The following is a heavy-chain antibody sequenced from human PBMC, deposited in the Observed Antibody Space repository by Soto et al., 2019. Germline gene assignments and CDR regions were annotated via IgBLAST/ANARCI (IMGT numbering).Heavy chain of an antibody. CDR1: SFLFSSYT. D-gene: IGHD2-2*01. CDR3: ASPPRGHAVDL. J-gene: IGHJ3*01. Sequence: VELVESGGDLVQPGGSLRLTCTASSFLFSSYTMNWVRQAPGKGLEWIAYISGGGATIHYADSVKGRFTISRDNAKKSLYLQMDSLRVNDTAVYYCASPPRGHAVDLWGQGTLVAVSS. CDR2: ISGGGATI. V-gene: IGHV3-48*01.